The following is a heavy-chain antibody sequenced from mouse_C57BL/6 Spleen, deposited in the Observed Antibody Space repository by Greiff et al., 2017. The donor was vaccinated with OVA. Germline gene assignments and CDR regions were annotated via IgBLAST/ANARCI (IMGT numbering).Heavy chain of an antibody. Sequence: VKLQQSGPELVKPGASVKISCKASGYAFSSSWMNWVKQRPGKGLECIGRIYPGDGDTNYNGKFKGKATLTADKSSSTAYMQLSSLTSEDSAVYFCARDYYGSSYVFDYWGQGTTLTVSS. CDR1: GYAFSSSW. D-gene: IGHD1-1*01. CDR2: IYPGDGDT. J-gene: IGHJ2*01. CDR3: ARDYYGSSYVFDY. V-gene: IGHV1-82*01.